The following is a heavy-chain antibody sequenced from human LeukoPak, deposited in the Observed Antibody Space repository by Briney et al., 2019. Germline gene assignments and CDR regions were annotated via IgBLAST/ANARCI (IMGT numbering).Heavy chain of an antibody. J-gene: IGHJ4*02. Sequence: GGSMRLSCAVSGFTFSDYWVTWVRQTPGKGLEFVANINRDGSVKNYVDSVKGRFTISRDNAKNSLYLQMTSLRVDDTAIYYCARDPGFSSFDYWGQGTLVTVSS. D-gene: IGHD3-3*02. CDR2: INRDGSVK. CDR3: ARDPGFSSFDY. CDR1: GFTFSDYW. V-gene: IGHV3-7*01.